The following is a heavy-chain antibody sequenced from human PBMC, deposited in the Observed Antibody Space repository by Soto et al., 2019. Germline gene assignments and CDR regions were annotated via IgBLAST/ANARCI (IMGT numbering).Heavy chain of an antibody. Sequence: LSLTCVVSGGSFSTYYYSWIRQSPGKGLEWIGEINHNGNNNYSPSLKSRVTMSLDTSKNQFSLKLTSVTAADTAVYYCARGGSNDWQVAFDIWGQGTMVT. CDR1: GGSFSTYY. D-gene: IGHD3-9*01. V-gene: IGHV4-34*01. CDR2: INHNGNN. CDR3: ARGGSNDWQVAFDI. J-gene: IGHJ3*02.